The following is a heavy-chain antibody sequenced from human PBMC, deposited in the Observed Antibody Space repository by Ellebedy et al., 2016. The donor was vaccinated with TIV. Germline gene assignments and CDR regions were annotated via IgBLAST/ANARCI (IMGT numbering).Heavy chain of an antibody. CDR1: GFTFRNYF. J-gene: IGHJ4*02. V-gene: IGHV3-23*01. CDR2: ISGSGGGT. CDR3: VKDVGNFYGSGTYLE. D-gene: IGHD3-10*01. Sequence: GESLKISXAASGFTFRNYFMSWVRQAPGKGLEWVSAISGSGGGTYYADAVKGRLSISRDNSRNTLYLQMQSLRADDTAVYYCVKDVGNFYGSGTYLEWGQGTLVSVSS.